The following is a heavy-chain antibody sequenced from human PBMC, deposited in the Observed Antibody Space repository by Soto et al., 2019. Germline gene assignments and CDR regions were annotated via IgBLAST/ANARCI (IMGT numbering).Heavy chain of an antibody. CDR1: GFIFNTYS. J-gene: IGHJ4*02. D-gene: IGHD6-19*01. Sequence: GGSLRLSCAASGFIFNTYSMNWVRQAPGKGLEWVSSTIDSGGRSYHADSVRGRFTISRDNSKNTLYLQMNSLRADDTAIYYCAKDKMEQWLVGGYYDYWGQGALVTVSS. CDR2: TIDSGGRS. CDR3: AKDKMEQWLVGGYYDY. V-gene: IGHV3-23*01.